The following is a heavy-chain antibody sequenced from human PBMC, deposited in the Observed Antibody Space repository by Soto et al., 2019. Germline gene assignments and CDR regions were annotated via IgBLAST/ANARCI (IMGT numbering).Heavy chain of an antibody. CDR1: GYSFTSYW. J-gene: IGHJ6*03. V-gene: IGHV5-10-1*01. Sequence: WESLKISCKGSGYSFTSYWISWVRQMPGKGLEWMGRIDPSDSYTNYSPSFQGHVTISADKSISTAYLQRTSLKASDTARYYCARQAGGCCCDVSCYYITDVWGQGATVTDSS. D-gene: IGHD2-15*01. CDR3: ARQAGGCCCDVSCYYITDV. CDR2: IDPSDSYT.